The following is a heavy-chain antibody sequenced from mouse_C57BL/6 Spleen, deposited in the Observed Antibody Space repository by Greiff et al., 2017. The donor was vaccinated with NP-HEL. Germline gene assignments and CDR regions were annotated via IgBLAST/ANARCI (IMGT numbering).Heavy chain of an antibody. CDR1: GYAFSSSW. V-gene: IGHV1-82*01. D-gene: IGHD1-1*01. J-gene: IGHJ1*03. CDR3: ARREITTVDWYFDV. CDR2: IYPGDGDT. Sequence: VQLQQSGPELVKPGASVKISCKASGYAFSSSWMNWVKQRPGKGLEWIGRIYPGDGDTNYNGKCKGKATLTADKSSSTAYMQLSSLTSEDSAVYFWARREITTVDWYFDVWGTGTTVTVSS.